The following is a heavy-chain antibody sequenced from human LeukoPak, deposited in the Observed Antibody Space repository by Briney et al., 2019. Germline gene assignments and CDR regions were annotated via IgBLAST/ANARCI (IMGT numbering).Heavy chain of an antibody. V-gene: IGHV3-23*01. CDR1: GFTFSSYA. CDR2: ISGSGGST. Sequence: GASLRLSWAASGFTFSSYAMSWVRQAPAKGLEWVSAISGSGGSTYYADSVKGRFTISRDNSKNTLYLQMNSLRAEDSAVYYCAKVSEWDYYDSSGYPDSQFDYWGQGTLVTVSS. J-gene: IGHJ4*02. CDR3: AKVSEWDYYDSSGYPDSQFDY. D-gene: IGHD3-22*01.